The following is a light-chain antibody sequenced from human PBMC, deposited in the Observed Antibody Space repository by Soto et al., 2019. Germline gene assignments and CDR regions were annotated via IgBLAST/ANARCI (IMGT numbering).Light chain of an antibody. V-gene: IGLV1-40*01. CDR2: GNN. Sequence: QSVLTQPPSVSGAPGQRVTISCTGSTSNIGSNYDVHWYQQIPGTAPKLLIYGNNNRPSGVPDRFSGSKSATSASLAITGLRADDEADYYCQPYAGRLGAVVFGGGTKLPVL. J-gene: IGLJ2*01. CDR1: TSNIGSNYD. CDR3: QPYAGRLGAVV.